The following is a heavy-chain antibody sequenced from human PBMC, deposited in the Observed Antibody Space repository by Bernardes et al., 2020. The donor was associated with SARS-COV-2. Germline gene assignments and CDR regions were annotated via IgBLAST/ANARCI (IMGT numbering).Heavy chain of an antibody. CDR1: GFIFSSFW. V-gene: IGHV3-7*01. CDR2: IKQDGSEK. CDR3: ARDSFVIDY. Sequence: GGSLRLSCAASGFIFSSFWMTWVRQAPGKGLEWVATIKQDGSEKYYVASVEGRFTISRDNANKSLYLQINSLRAEDTAVYYCARDSFVIDYWGQGILVTVSS. J-gene: IGHJ4*02.